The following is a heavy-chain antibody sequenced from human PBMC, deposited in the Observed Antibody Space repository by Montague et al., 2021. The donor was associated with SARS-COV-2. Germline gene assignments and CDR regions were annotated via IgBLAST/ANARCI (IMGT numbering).Heavy chain of an antibody. V-gene: IGHV4-34*01. Sequence: SETLSLTCAVYGGSFGDDHWSWIRKPPGKGLEWIGNIRQSGRTNYNPSXXSRVTISVDTSKNQFSLKLTSVTAADTGLYFCARGHLSVSMIVVVFTSASYYSDYWGQGAQVTVSS. D-gene: IGHD3-22*01. CDR1: GGSFGDDH. J-gene: IGHJ4*02. CDR3: ARGHLSVSMIVVVFTSASYYSDY. CDR2: IRQSGRT.